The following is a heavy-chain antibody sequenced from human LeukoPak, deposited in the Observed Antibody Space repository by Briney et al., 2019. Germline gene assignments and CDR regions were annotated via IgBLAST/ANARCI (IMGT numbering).Heavy chain of an antibody. V-gene: IGHV3-23*01. D-gene: IGHD4-17*01. Sequence: GGSLRLSCAASGFTFSSYAMSWVRQAPGKGLEWVSAISGSGGSTYYADSVKGRFTISRDNSKNTLYLQMNSLRAEDTAVYYCAKGTFYGDYRGNWFDPWGQGTLVTVSS. CDR1: GFTFSSYA. J-gene: IGHJ5*02. CDR2: ISGSGGST. CDR3: AKGTFYGDYRGNWFDP.